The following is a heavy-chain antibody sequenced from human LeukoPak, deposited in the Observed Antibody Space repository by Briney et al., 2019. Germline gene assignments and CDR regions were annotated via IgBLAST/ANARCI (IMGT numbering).Heavy chain of an antibody. CDR1: GFTFSSYA. V-gene: IGHV3-23*01. D-gene: IGHD3-3*01. CDR3: AKCGVDYDFWSGYPDY. J-gene: IGHJ4*02. CDR2: ISGSGDNT. Sequence: GGSLRLSCAASGFTFSSYAMSWVRQAPGKGLEWVSAISGSGDNTYYADSVKGRFTISRDNSKNTLYLQMNSLRAEDTAVYYCAKCGVDYDFWSGYPDYWGQGTLVTVSS.